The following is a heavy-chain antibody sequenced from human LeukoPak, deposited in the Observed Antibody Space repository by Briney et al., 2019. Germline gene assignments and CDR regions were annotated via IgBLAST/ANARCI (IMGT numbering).Heavy chain of an antibody. CDR3: ARGAGIDY. J-gene: IGHJ4*02. CDR1: GFTFSSYA. D-gene: IGHD6-19*01. Sequence: GGSLRLSCAASGFTFSSYAMSWVRQAPGKGLEWVSTISGSGGSTDYADSVKGRFTISRDTARNSLYLQMNSLGADDTAVYYCARGAGIDYWGQGTLVTVSP. CDR2: ISGSGGST. V-gene: IGHV3-23*01.